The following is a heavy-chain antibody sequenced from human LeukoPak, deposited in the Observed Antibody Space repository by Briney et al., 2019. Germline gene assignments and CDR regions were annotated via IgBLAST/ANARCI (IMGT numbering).Heavy chain of an antibody. Sequence: GGSLRLSCAASGFTVSSNYMSWVRQAPGKGLEWVSAISGSGGSTYYADSVKGRFTIPRDNSKNTLYLQMNSLRAEDTAVYYCAKEGGYSYGNQFDYWGQGTLVTVSS. V-gene: IGHV3-23*01. CDR1: GFTVSSNY. D-gene: IGHD5-18*01. CDR3: AKEGGYSYGNQFDY. CDR2: ISGSGGST. J-gene: IGHJ4*02.